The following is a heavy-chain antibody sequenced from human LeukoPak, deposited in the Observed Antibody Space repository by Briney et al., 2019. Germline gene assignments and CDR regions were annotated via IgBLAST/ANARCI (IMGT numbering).Heavy chain of an antibody. V-gene: IGHV4-59*08. CDR2: VYYSGNT. CDR1: GGSISSYY. J-gene: IGHJ3*02. CDR3: ARHGGATIVETFLHAFDI. Sequence: SETLSLTCTVSGGSISSYYWSWIRQPPGKGLEWIGYVYYSGNTNYNPSLKSRVGISMAPSKNQLSLQLKSVTAGDTAMYYCARHGGATIVETFLHAFDIWGQGTTVTVSS. D-gene: IGHD2-15*01.